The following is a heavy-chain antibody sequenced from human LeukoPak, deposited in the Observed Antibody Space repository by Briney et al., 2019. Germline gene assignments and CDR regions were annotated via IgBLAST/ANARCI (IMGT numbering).Heavy chain of an antibody. V-gene: IGHV4-59*01. CDR1: GGSISSYY. Sequence: SETLSLTCTVSGGSISSYYWSWIRQPPGKGLEWIGYIYYSGSTNYNPSLKSRVTISVDTSKNQFSLKLSSVTAADTAVYYCARGSRYSSGWYGYYYYYGMDVWGQGTTVTVSS. CDR2: IYYSGST. D-gene: IGHD6-19*01. CDR3: ARGSRYSSGWYGYYYYYGMDV. J-gene: IGHJ6*02.